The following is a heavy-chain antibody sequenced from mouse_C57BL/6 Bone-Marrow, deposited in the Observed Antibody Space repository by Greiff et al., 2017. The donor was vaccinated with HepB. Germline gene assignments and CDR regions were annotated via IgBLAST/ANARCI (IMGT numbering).Heavy chain of an antibody. CDR3: ARNSPQGYYGSNFDY. J-gene: IGHJ2*01. CDR2: IWTGGGT. Sequence: LQESGPGLVAPSQSLSITCTVSGFSLTSYAISWVRQPPGKGLEWLGVIWTGGGTNYNSALKSRLSISKDNSKSQVFLKMNSLQTDDTARYYCARNSPQGYYGSNFDYWGQGTTLTVSS. D-gene: IGHD1-1*01. CDR1: GFSLTSYA. V-gene: IGHV2-9-1*01.